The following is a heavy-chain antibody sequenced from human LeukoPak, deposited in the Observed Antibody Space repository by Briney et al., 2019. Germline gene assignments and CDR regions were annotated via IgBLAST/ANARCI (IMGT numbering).Heavy chain of an antibody. CDR2: INPNSGST. CDR3: ARLVGCGSTNCYSPDNWFDP. V-gene: IGHV1-8*01. CDR1: GYPFNSYD. J-gene: IGHJ5*02. D-gene: IGHD2-2*01. Sequence: APVKVSRKASGYPFNSYDINWVRQATGHGLEWMGWINPNSGSTDSAQKFQGRVTMTANTSISTAYMELNNLRSEDTAVYYCARLVGCGSTNCYSPDNWFDPWGQGTLVTVSS.